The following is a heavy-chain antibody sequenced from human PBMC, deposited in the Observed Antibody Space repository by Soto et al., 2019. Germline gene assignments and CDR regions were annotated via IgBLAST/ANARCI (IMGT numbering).Heavy chain of an antibody. Sequence: GLSLRLSCAASGFTFSSYAMHWVRQAPGKGLGWVAVISYDGSNKYYADSVKGRFTISRXXXXXTXYXPXXXLGAXAPALYYCARDPYSGYGMDVWGQGTTGT. D-gene: IGHD1-26*01. V-gene: IGHV3-30-3*01. CDR2: ISYDGSNK. J-gene: IGHJ6*02. CDR3: ARDPYSGYGMDV. CDR1: GFTFSSYA.